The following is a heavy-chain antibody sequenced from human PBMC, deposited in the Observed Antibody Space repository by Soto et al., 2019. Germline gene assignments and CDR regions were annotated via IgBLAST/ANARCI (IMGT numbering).Heavy chain of an antibody. J-gene: IGHJ4*02. CDR1: GFSLSTSGVG. D-gene: IGHD1-26*01. CDR3: AHRRPYRRVFDY. Sequence: ITLKESGPTLVKPTQTLTLTCTFSGFSLSTSGVGVGWIRQPPGKALEWLALFYWDDDKRSRPSLKSRLTITTDTSNNQVVLTMTNMDPVDTATDYCAHRRPYRRVFDYWCQGTLVTVSS. V-gene: IGHV2-5*02. CDR2: FYWDDDK.